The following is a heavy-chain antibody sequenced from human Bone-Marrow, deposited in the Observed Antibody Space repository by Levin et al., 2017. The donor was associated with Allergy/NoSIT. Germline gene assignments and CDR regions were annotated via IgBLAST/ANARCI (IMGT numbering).Heavy chain of an antibody. Sequence: PGGSLRLSCAASGFTFSDHYLDWVRQAPGKGLEWVGRTKNKPNSYTTEYAASVKGRFTISRDDSTNSLYLQMNSLKTEDTAVYYCARGYSYGYPYYFDYWGQGTLVTVSS. D-gene: IGHD5-18*01. CDR3: ARGYSYGYPYYFDY. J-gene: IGHJ4*02. CDR2: TKNKPNSYTT. V-gene: IGHV3-72*01. CDR1: GFTFSDHY.